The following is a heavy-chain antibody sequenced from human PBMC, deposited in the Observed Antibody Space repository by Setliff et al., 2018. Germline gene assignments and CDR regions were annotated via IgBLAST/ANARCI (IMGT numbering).Heavy chain of an antibody. CDR3: ARVDFTMIQGVLGL. D-gene: IGHD3-10*01. V-gene: IGHV4-39*07. Sequence: SETLSLTCNVSGGSVSSTSHYWGWIRQPPGKGVEWIGSGYYSGYTYYNPSLQSRVTIPVDMSKNQFSLKLTSVTAADTAVYYCARVDFTMIQGVLGLWGQGTLVTVSS. CDR2: GYYSGYT. CDR1: GGSVSSTSHY. J-gene: IGHJ1*01.